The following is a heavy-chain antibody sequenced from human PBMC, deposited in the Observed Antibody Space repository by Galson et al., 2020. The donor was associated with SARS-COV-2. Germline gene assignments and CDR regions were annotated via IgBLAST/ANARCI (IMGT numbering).Heavy chain of an antibody. V-gene: IGHV3-74*01. CDR2: IKSDGSST. CDR3: HYYDSSGYPDY. Sequence: LSLTCAASEFSFSSYWMHWVRQAPGKGLVWVSRIKSDGSSTTYADSVKGRFTISRDNAKNTLYLQMNSLRAEDTAVYYCHYYDSSGYPDYWGQGTLVTVSS. CDR1: EFSFSSYW. D-gene: IGHD3-22*01. J-gene: IGHJ4*02.